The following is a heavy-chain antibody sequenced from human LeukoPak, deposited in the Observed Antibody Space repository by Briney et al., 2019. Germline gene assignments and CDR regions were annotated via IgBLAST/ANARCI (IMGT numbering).Heavy chain of an antibody. CDR3: TTRKSNYDY. CDR2: IKRKTDGGTT. J-gene: IGHJ4*02. V-gene: IGHV3-15*01. Sequence: GGSLRLSCAASGFTFSNAWMSWVRQAPGKGLEWVGRIKRKTDGGTTDYAAPVKGRFTISRDDSKNTLYLQMNSLKTEDTAVYYSTTRKSNYDYWGQGTLVTVSS. D-gene: IGHD4-11*01. CDR1: GFTFSNAW.